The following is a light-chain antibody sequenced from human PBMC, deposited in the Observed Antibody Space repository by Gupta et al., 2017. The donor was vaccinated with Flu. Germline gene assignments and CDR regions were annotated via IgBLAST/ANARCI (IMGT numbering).Light chain of an antibody. CDR2: GVN. CDR1: SSDVGAYNY. Sequence: QSALTPPPSAPGSPGQSVTISCTGTSSDVGAYNYVSWYRQYPGRAPKLMIYGVNKRPSGVPDRFSGSKSGNTASLTVSGLQAEDEADYYCSSYAGSNIMVFGGGTKLTVL. J-gene: IGLJ3*02. CDR3: SSYAGSNIMV. V-gene: IGLV2-8*01.